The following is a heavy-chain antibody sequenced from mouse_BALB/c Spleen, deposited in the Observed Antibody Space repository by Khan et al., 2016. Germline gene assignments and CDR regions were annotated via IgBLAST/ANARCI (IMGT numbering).Heavy chain of an antibody. CDR1: GYSITSDYA. Sequence: EVQHVESGPGLVKPSQSLSLTCTVTGYSITSDYAWNWIRQFPGNKLEWMGYISYSGYTTYNPSLKSRISTTRDTSKNKFFLKLNSVTTPYTATYYCARRVRRFDYWGQGTTLTVSS. CDR2: ISYSGYT. V-gene: IGHV3-2*02. CDR3: ARRVRRFDY. J-gene: IGHJ2*01. D-gene: IGHD2-14*01.